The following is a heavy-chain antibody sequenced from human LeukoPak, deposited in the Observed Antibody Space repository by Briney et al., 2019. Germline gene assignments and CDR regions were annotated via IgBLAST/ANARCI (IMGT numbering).Heavy chain of an antibody. D-gene: IGHD2-2*01. CDR3: ARVGTSAGAADWFDP. V-gene: IGHV1-46*01. CDR2: INPSGGST. CDR1: GYTFTSYY. Sequence: AASVKVSCKASGYTFTSYYMHWVRQAPGQGLEWMGIINPSGGSTSYAQKFQGRVTMTRDTSTSTVYMELSSLRSEDTAVYYCARVGTSAGAADWFDPWGQGTLVTVSS. J-gene: IGHJ5*02.